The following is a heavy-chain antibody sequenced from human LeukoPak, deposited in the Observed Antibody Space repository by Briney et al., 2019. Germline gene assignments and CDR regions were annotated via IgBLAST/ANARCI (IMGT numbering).Heavy chain of an antibody. J-gene: IGHJ6*02. D-gene: IGHD4-23*01. Sequence: ASVKVSCKVSGYTLTELSMHWVRQAPGKGLEWMGGFDPEDGETIYAQKFQGRVTMTEDTSTDTAYMELSSLRSEDTAVYYCATRVFGGYGMDVWGQGTTVTVSS. CDR3: ATRVFGGYGMDV. CDR1: GYTLTELS. V-gene: IGHV1-24*01. CDR2: FDPEDGET.